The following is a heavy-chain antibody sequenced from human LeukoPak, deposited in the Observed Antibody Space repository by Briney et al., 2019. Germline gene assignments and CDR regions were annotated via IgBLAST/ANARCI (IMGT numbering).Heavy chain of an antibody. CDR1: GFTFSSYA. Sequence: TGGSLRLSCAASGFTFSSYAMSWVRQAPGKGLEWVSAISGSGGSTYYADSVKGRFTISRDNSKNTLYLQMNSLRAEDTAVYYCAKYYYGSATKNWFDPWGQGTLVTVSS. CDR2: ISGSGGST. D-gene: IGHD3-10*01. J-gene: IGHJ5*02. CDR3: AKYYYGSATKNWFDP. V-gene: IGHV3-23*01.